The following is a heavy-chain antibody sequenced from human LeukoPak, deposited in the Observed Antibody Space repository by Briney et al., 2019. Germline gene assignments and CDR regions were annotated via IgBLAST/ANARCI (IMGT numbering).Heavy chain of an antibody. V-gene: IGHV4-59*01. CDR1: GGSISSYY. Sequence: SETLSLTCTVSGGSISSYYWSWIRQPPGKGLEWIGYIYYSGSTNYNPSLKSRVTISVDTSKNQFSLKLSSVTAADTAVYYCAREGFLEWSPLGFMDVWGKGTTVTVSS. CDR3: AREGFLEWSPLGFMDV. D-gene: IGHD3-3*01. J-gene: IGHJ6*03. CDR2: IYYSGST.